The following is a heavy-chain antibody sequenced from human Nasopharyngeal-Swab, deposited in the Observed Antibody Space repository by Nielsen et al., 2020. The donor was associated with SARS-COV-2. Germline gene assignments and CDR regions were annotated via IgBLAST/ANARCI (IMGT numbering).Heavy chain of an antibody. Sequence: GGSLRLSCAASGFTFSSYAMSWVRQAPGKGLEWVAVISYDGSNKYYADSVKGRFTISRDNSKNTLYLQMNSLRAEDTAVYYCARGLPAVAEYFDYWGQGTLVTVSS. CDR2: ISYDGSNK. D-gene: IGHD6-19*01. J-gene: IGHJ4*02. CDR3: ARGLPAVAEYFDY. CDR1: GFTFSSYA. V-gene: IGHV3-30-3*01.